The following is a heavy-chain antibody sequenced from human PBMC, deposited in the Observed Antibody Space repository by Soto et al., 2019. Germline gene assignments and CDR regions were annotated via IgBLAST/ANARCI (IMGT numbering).Heavy chain of an antibody. Sequence: VSVQVPFKAYEYIITSHGVPCARQAPGQGLEWMGWISAYNGNTNYAQKLQGRVTMTTDTSTSTAYMELRSLRSDDTAVYYCVVAAQPYYFDYWGQGTLVTVSS. CDR2: ISAYNGNT. V-gene: IGHV1-18*01. D-gene: IGHD2-15*01. CDR1: EYIITSHG. CDR3: VVAAQPYYFDY. J-gene: IGHJ4*02.